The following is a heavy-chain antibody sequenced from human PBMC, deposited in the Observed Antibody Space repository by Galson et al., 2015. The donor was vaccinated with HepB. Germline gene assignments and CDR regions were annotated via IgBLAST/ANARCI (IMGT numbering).Heavy chain of an antibody. V-gene: IGHV4-4*02. J-gene: IGHJ5*02. D-gene: IGHD6-6*01. Sequence: LSLTCAVSGGSISSTNWWSWVRQPPGKGLEWIGEIYHRGNTNYNPSLKSRVTISVDKSKNQFSLRLSSATAADTAVYYCARGKRSSIDWFDPWGQGILVTVSS. CDR1: GGSISSTNW. CDR3: ARGKRSSIDWFDP. CDR2: IYHRGNT.